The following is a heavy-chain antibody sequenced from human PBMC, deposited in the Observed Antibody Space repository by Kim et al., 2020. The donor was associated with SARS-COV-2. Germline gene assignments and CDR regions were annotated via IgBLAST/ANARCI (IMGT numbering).Heavy chain of an antibody. V-gene: IGHV3-73*01. D-gene: IGHD3-3*01. J-gene: IGHJ4*02. Sequence: WVKGRFTISRDDSKNTAYLQMNSLKTEDTAVYYCTTKRNYDFWSGYPGDYWGQGTLVTVSS. CDR3: TTKRNYDFWSGYPGDY.